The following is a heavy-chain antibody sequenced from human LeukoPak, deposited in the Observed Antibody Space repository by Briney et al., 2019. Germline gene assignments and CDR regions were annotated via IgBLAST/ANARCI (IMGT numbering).Heavy chain of an antibody. Sequence: SETLSLTCTVPGGSISSYYWSWIRQPPGKGLEWIGYIYYSGSTNYNPSLKSRVTISVDTSKNQFSLKLSSVTAADTAVYYCARHLTSGYYDILTWDYWGQGTLVTVSS. CDR2: IYYSGST. CDR1: GGSISSYY. V-gene: IGHV4-59*08. J-gene: IGHJ4*02. CDR3: ARHLTSGYYDILTWDY. D-gene: IGHD3-9*01.